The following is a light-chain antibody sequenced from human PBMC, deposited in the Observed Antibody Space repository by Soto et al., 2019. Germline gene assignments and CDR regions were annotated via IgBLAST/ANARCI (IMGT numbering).Light chain of an antibody. CDR3: MQGTHWPYT. CDR1: QGLVHSNGDTF. CDR2: QVS. Sequence: DVVMTQSPLSLPVTLGQPASISCRSSQGLVHSNGDTFLSWFQQRPGQSPRRLIYQVSNRDSGVPDRSSGSGSGTEFTLTISRVEAEDAAVYYCMQGTHWPYTFGQGTQLEI. V-gene: IGKV2-30*02. J-gene: IGKJ2*01.